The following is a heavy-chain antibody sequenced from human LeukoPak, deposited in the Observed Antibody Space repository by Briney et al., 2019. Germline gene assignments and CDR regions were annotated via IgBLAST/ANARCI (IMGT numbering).Heavy chain of an antibody. Sequence: SVKVSCKASGYTFTSYYMHWMRQAPGQGLEWMGGIIPIFGTANYAQKFQGRVTITADKSTSTAYMELSSLRSEDTAVYYCAGGSGSPMLYYYYYYMDVWGKGTTVTVSS. V-gene: IGHV1-69*06. CDR3: AGGSGSPMLYYYYYYMDV. CDR2: IIPIFGTA. J-gene: IGHJ6*03. CDR1: GYTFTSYY. D-gene: IGHD3-10*01.